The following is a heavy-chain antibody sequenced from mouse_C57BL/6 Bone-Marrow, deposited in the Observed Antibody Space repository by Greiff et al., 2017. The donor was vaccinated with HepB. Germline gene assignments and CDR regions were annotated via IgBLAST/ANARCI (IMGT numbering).Heavy chain of an antibody. CDR2: INPYNGGT. CDR1: GYTFTDYY. V-gene: IGHV1-19*01. J-gene: IGHJ1*03. Sequence: EVQLQQSGPVLVKPGASVKMSCKASGYTFTDYYMNWVKQSHGKSLEWIGVINPYNGGTSYNQKFKGKATLTVYKSSSTAYMELNSLTSEDSAVYYCARWGNWYFDVWGTGTTVTVSS. CDR3: ARWGNWYFDV.